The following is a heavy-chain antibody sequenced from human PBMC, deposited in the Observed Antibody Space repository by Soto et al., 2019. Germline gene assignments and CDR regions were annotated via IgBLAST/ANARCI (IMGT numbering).Heavy chain of an antibody. CDR1: GYTFTSYG. CDR2: INGYNGNT. CDR3: ARMGDVPYYYYGMDV. V-gene: IGHV1-18*01. Sequence: QVQLVQSGAEVKKPGASVKVSCKASGYTFTSYGISWVRQAPGQGLEWMGWINGYNGNTNHAQKLQGRVTMSTDTSTSTAYMELMSLRSEDSAVYYCARMGDVPYYYYGMDVWGQGTTVTVSS. J-gene: IGHJ6*02. D-gene: IGHD3-16*01.